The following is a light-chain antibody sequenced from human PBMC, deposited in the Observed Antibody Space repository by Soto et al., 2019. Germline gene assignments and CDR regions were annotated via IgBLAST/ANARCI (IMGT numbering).Light chain of an antibody. J-gene: IGLJ1*01. CDR1: SSNIGGNS. CDR3: GSWDSSLSAYV. V-gene: IGLV1-51*01. Sequence: QSVMTQPPSVSAAPGQKVTISCSGSSSNIGGNSVSWYQQLPGTALKLLIYDDNKRPSGIPDRFSGSKSGTSATLGITGFQTGDEDDDYCGSWDSSLSAYVFGTGTKLTVL. CDR2: DDN.